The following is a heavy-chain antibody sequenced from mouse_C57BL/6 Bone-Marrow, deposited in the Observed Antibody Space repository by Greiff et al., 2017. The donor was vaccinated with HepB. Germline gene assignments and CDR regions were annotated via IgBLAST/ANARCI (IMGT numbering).Heavy chain of an antibody. J-gene: IGHJ3*01. CDR2: IHPNSGST. Sequence: VQLQQPGAELVKPGASVKLSCKASGYTFTSYWMHWVKQRPGQGLEWIGMIHPNSGSTNYNEKFKSKATLTVDKSSSTAYMQLSSLTSEDSAVYYCARNDGSSYGGFAYWGQGTLVTVSA. V-gene: IGHV1-64*01. CDR1: GYTFTSYW. D-gene: IGHD1-1*01. CDR3: ARNDGSSYGGFAY.